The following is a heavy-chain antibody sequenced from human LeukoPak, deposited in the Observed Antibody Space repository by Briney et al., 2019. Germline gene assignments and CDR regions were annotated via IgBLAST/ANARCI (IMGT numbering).Heavy chain of an antibody. CDR1: GGSISSSNW. V-gene: IGHV4-4*02. Sequence: PSETLSLTCAVSGGSISSSNWWSWVRQPPGKGLEWIGEIYHSGSTNYNPSLKSRVTISVDKSKNQFSLKLSSVTAADTAVYYCARPDGVTGTTSAFDIWGQGTMVTVSS. CDR2: IYHSGST. CDR3: ARPDGVTGTTSAFDI. D-gene: IGHD1-20*01. J-gene: IGHJ3*02.